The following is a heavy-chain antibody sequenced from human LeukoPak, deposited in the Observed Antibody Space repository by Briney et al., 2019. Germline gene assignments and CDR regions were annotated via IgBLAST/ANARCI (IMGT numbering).Heavy chain of an antibody. V-gene: IGHV4-4*07. D-gene: IGHD6-13*01. J-gene: IGHJ3*02. Sequence: PSETLSLTCSVSGGSIRSYYWSWIRQPAGKGLEWIGRIYTTGSTNYNPSLKSRVTMSVDTSKNQFSLKLSSVTDADTAVYYCARQYSSSGYMFAFDIWGQGTMVTVSS. CDR3: ARQYSSSGYMFAFDI. CDR1: GGSIRSYY. CDR2: IYTTGST.